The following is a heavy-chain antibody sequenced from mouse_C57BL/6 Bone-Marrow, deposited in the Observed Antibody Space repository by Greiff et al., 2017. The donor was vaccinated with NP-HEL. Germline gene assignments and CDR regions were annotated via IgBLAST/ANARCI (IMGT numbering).Heavy chain of an antibody. Sequence: EVQRVESGGGLVQSGRSLRLSCATSGFTFSDFYMEWVRQAPGKGLEWIAASRNKANDYTTEYSASVKGRFIVSRDTSQSILYLQMNALRAEDTAIYYCARDARDGYDFYYFDYWGQGTTLTVSS. D-gene: IGHD2-2*01. CDR2: SRNKANDYTT. J-gene: IGHJ2*01. V-gene: IGHV7-1*01. CDR1: GFTFSDFY. CDR3: ARDARDGYDFYYFDY.